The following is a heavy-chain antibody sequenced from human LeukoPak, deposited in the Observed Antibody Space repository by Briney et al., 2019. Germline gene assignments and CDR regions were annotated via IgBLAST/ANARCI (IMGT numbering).Heavy chain of an antibody. J-gene: IGHJ4*02. CDR1: GYSFPNFW. CDR2: VYPGDSGT. CDR3: VRLHGDYAWNY. Sequence: GESLKISCKGSGYSFPNFWIGWVRQMPGTGLEWMGVVYPGDSGTRYSPSFQGQVTISVDKSISTAYLQCSSLKASDTAMYYCVRLHGDYAWNYWGQGTLVTVSS. D-gene: IGHD4-17*01. V-gene: IGHV5-51*01.